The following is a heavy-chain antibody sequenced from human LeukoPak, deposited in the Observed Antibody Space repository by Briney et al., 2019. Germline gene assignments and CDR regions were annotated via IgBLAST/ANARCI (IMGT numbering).Heavy chain of an antibody. CDR1: GFTFSNAW. CDR2: IKSKTDGGTT. Sequence: GGSLRLSCAASGFTFSNAWMSWVRQAPGKGLEWVGRIKSKTDGGTTDYAAPVKGRFTISRDDSKNTLYLQMNSLKTEDTAVYYCTTGLYYDYVCGSYGNRYYFDYWGQGTLVTVSS. D-gene: IGHD3-16*01. V-gene: IGHV3-15*01. J-gene: IGHJ4*02. CDR3: TTGLYYDYVCGSYGNRYYFDY.